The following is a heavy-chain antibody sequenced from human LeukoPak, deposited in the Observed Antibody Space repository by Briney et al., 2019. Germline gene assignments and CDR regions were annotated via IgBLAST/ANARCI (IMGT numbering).Heavy chain of an antibody. Sequence: SETLSLTCTVSGGSISSGGYYWSWIRQHPGKGLEWIGYIYYSGSTYYNPSLKSRVTISVDTSKNQFSLKLSSVTAADTAVYYCERVHYGNFDYWGQGTLVTVSS. D-gene: IGHD3-10*01. J-gene: IGHJ4*02. CDR1: GGSISSGGYY. CDR3: ERVHYGNFDY. V-gene: IGHV4-31*03. CDR2: IYYSGST.